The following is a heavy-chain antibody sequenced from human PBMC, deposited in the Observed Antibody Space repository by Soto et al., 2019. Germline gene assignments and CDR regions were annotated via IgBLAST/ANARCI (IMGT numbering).Heavy chain of an antibody. Sequence: GGSLRLSCAASGFTFSSYSMNWVRQAPGKGLEWVSSISSSSSYIYYADSVKGRFTISRDNAKNSLYLQMNSLRAEDTAVYYCARGRSSTSHIPGDYWGQGTLVTVSS. CDR1: GFTFSSYS. CDR3: ARGRSSTSHIPGDY. D-gene: IGHD2-2*01. V-gene: IGHV3-21*01. J-gene: IGHJ4*02. CDR2: ISSSSSYI.